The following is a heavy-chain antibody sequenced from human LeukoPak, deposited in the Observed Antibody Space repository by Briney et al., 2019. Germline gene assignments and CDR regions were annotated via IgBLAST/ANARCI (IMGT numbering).Heavy chain of an antibody. CDR1: GGTFSSYA. CDR3: AREAIRLRLGELSLLGYFDY. J-gene: IGHJ4*02. CDR2: IIPILGIA. V-gene: IGHV1-69*04. Sequence: ASVKVSCKASGGTFSSYAISWVRQAPGQGLEWMGRIIPILGIANYAQKFQGRVTITADKSRSTAYMELSSLRSEDTAVYYCAREAIRLRLGELSLLGYFDYWGQGTLVTVSS. D-gene: IGHD3-16*02.